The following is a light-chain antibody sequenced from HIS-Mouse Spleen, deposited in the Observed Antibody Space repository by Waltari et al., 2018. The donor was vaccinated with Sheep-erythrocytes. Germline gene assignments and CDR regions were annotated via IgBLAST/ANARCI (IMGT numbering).Light chain of an antibody. CDR1: SSDVGSYNL. CDR2: EGS. V-gene: IGLV2-23*01. Sequence: QSALTQPASVSGSPGQSITISCTGTSSDVGSYNLVSWYQQHQGKAPKLMIYEGSKRPSGVSNRFSGSKSGNTASVTISGLQAEDEADYYCCSYAGSSTPWVFGGGTKLTVL. J-gene: IGLJ3*02. CDR3: CSYAGSSTPWV.